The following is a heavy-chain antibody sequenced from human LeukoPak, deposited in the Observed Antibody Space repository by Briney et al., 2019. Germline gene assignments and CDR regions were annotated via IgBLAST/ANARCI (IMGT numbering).Heavy chain of an antibody. CDR2: ISYDGSNK. CDR3: AKDRGLAAAGSEYFQH. Sequence: GGSLRLSCAASGFTFSSYGMHWVRQAPGKGLEWVAVISYDGSNKYYADSVKGRFTISRDNSKNTLYLQMNSLRAEDTAVYYCAKDRGLAAAGSEYFQHWGQGTLVTVSS. CDR1: GFTFSSYG. V-gene: IGHV3-30*18. D-gene: IGHD6-13*01. J-gene: IGHJ1*01.